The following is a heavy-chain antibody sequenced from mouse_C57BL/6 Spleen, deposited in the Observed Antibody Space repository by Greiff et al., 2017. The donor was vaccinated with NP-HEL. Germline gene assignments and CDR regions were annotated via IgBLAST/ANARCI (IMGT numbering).Heavy chain of an antibody. CDR3: ARRRDNFLYDFDY. J-gene: IGHJ2*01. CDR2: ISSGSSTI. D-gene: IGHD2-14*01. V-gene: IGHV5-17*01. CDR1: GFTFSDYG. Sequence: EVKLMESGGGLVKPGGSLKLSCAASGFTFSDYGMHWVRQAPEKGLEWVAYISSGSSTIYYADTVKGRFTISRDNAKNTLFLQMTSLRSEDTAMYYCARRRDNFLYDFDYWGQGTTLTVSS.